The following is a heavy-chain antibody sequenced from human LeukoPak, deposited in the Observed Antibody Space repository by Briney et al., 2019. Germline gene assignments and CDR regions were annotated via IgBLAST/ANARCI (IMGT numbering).Heavy chain of an antibody. J-gene: IGHJ4*02. V-gene: IGHV3-74*01. D-gene: IGHD7-27*01. Sequence: GGSLRLSCAASGFSFSNFWMHWGRQAPGEGLVWVSRISPDGSETTYADSVKGRFTIPRDNAKNTLYLQLSSLRAEDTAVYYCARNMWGSFDYWGQGALVTVSS. CDR2: ISPDGSET. CDR1: GFSFSNFW. CDR3: ARNMWGSFDY.